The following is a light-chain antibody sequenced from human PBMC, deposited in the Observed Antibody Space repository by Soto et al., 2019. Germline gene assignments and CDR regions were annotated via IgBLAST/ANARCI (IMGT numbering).Light chain of an antibody. Sequence: QSVLTQPASVSGSPGQSITISCTGTSSDVGSHKLVSWYQQYPGKAPKLIIFEASKRPSGVSNRFSGSKSGSTASLTISRLQAEDEADYYCCSNAGGSTYVFGTGTKATVL. CDR1: SSDVGSHKL. J-gene: IGLJ1*01. V-gene: IGLV2-23*01. CDR3: CSNAGGSTYV. CDR2: EAS.